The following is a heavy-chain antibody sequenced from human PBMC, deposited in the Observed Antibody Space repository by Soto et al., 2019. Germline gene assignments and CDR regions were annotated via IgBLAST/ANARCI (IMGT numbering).Heavy chain of an antibody. J-gene: IGHJ2*01. CDR1: GGSFSGYY. V-gene: IGHV4-34*01. CDR3: ARDVMANNRYHWYFDL. Sequence: QVQLQQWGAGLLKPSETLSLTCAVYGGSFSGYYWSWIPQPPGKGLEWIGEITHSGSTNYNPSLKSRVTISVDTSKSQFSLKLSSVTAADTAVYYCARDVMANNRYHWYFDLWGRGTLVTVSS. D-gene: IGHD2-8*01. CDR2: ITHSGST.